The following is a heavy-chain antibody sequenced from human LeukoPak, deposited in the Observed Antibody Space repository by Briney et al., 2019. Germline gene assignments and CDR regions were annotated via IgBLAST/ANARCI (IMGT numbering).Heavy chain of an antibody. CDR3: AKDPRRTYPWHGMDV. CDR2: ITGDGGGT. CDR1: GFTFSSYG. J-gene: IGHJ6*02. D-gene: IGHD5-12*01. V-gene: IGHV3-43*02. Sequence: GGSLRLSCAASGFTFSSYGMSWVRQAPGKGLEWVSLITGDGGGTYYADSVKGRFTISRDNSKNSLYLQMKSLRTEDTALYYCAKDPRRTYPWHGMDVWGQGTTVTVSS.